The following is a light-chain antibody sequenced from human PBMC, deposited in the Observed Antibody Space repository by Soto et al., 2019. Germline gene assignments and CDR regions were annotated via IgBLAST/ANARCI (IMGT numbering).Light chain of an antibody. CDR2: DAS. CDR1: QSVSSY. V-gene: IGKV3-11*01. Sequence: EIVLTQSPATLSLSPRERATLSCRASQSVSSYLAWYQQKPSQAPRLLIYDASNRATGIPARFSGSGSGTDFTLTISSLEPEDFAVYYCQQRSNWPPYTFGQGTKLEIK. CDR3: QQRSNWPPYT. J-gene: IGKJ2*01.